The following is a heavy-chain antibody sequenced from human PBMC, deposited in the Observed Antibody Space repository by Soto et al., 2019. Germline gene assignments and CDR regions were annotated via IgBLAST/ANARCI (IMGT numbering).Heavy chain of an antibody. CDR2: IYWDNDK. CDR3: VHSRCGGDCLQSYSSHYYYGMDV. Sequence: SGATLVNPTQTLTLTCTFSGFSLNTGGLGVGWIRQPPGKALEWLALIYWDNDKRYSPSLMSRLTITKDTSKNQVVLTMTNMEPVDAATYYCVHSRCGGDCLQSYSSHYYYGMDVWGQGTTVTVSS. J-gene: IGHJ6*02. V-gene: IGHV2-5*02. CDR1: GFSLNTGGLG. D-gene: IGHD2-21*02.